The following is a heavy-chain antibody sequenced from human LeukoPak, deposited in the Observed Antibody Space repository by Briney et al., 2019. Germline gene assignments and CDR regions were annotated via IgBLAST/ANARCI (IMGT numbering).Heavy chain of an antibody. CDR1: GFTFSTSW. CDR3: ARSANYGGHAFFDY. V-gene: IGHV3-7*01. D-gene: IGHD4/OR15-4a*01. CDR2: IKHGGSED. Sequence: PGGSLRLSCAASGFTFSTSWMTWVRQTPGKGLEWVANIKHGGSEDYFVDSVRGRFTISRDNAENSLHLQMSSLRAEDTAVYYCARSANYGGHAFFDYWGQGILVIVSS. J-gene: IGHJ4*02.